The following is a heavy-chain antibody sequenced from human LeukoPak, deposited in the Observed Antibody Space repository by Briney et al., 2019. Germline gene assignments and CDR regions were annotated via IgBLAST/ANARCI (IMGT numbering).Heavy chain of an antibody. CDR3: ARGLTAYYFDC. CDR1: GGSISTYY. J-gene: IGHJ4*02. Sequence: NASETLSLTCTVSGGSISTYYWSWIRQPPGKGLEWIGYIYYSGSTNYNPSLKSRVTISVDTSKNQFSLKLSSVTAADTAVYYCARGLTAYYFDCWGQGTLVTVSS. V-gene: IGHV4-59*01. D-gene: IGHD2-21*02. CDR2: IYYSGST.